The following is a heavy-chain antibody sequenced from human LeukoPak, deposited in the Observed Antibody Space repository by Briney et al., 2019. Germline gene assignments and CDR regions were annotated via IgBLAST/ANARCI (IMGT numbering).Heavy chain of an antibody. CDR2: IYPGDSDT. CDR3: ARRGASSEYFHD. J-gene: IGHJ1*01. Sequence: GESLKISCKGSGYSFTSYWLGWVRQMPGKGLEWMGTIYPGDSDTRYSPSFQGQVTISVDKSINTAYLHWSSLKASDTAMYYCARRGASSEYFHDWGQGTLVTVSS. V-gene: IGHV5-51*01. CDR1: GYSFTSYW.